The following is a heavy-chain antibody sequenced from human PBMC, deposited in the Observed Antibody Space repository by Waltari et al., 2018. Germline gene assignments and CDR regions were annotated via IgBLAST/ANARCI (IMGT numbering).Heavy chain of an antibody. CDR1: GYSISSGYY. CDR3: ATMRGGGSFHFAFDI. J-gene: IGHJ3*02. D-gene: IGHD2-15*01. CDR2: IYHSGST. V-gene: IGHV4-38-2*01. Sequence: QVQLQESGPGLVKPSETLSLTCAVSGYSISSGYYWGWIRQPPGKGLEWIGSIYHSGSTYYNPSLKSRVTISVDTSKNQFSLKLSSVTAADTAVYYCATMRGGGSFHFAFDIWGQGTMVTVSS.